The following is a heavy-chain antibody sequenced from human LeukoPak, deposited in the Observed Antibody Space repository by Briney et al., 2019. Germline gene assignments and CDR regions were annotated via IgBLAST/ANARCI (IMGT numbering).Heavy chain of an antibody. CDR1: GYTFTGYY. CDR2: INPNSGGT. V-gene: IGHV1-2*04. CDR3: ARDRPLYCSSTSCYGDGFDP. D-gene: IGHD2-2*01. J-gene: IGHJ5*02. Sequence: ASVKVSCKASGYTFTGYYMHWVRQAPGQGLEWMGWINPNSGGTNYAQKFQGWVTMTRDTSTSTVYMELSSLRSEDTAVYYCARDRPLYCSSTSCYGDGFDPWGQGTLVTVSS.